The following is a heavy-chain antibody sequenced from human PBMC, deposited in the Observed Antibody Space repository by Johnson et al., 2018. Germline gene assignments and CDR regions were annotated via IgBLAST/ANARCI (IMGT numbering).Heavy chain of an antibody. CDR1: GGSFSGSY. CDR2: ISHSGST. V-gene: IGHV4-34*01. J-gene: IGHJ3*02. D-gene: IGHD2-21*02. CDR3: ASALAYCGGDCFSAFDI. Sequence: QVQLQQWGAGLLKHSETLSLTCAVYGGSFSGSYWSWIRPPPGTGLEWIGEISHSGSTNYNPSLKSRVTISVDTSKNQFSLKLSSLTAEDTAVYYCASALAYCGGDCFSAFDIWGQGTMVTVSS.